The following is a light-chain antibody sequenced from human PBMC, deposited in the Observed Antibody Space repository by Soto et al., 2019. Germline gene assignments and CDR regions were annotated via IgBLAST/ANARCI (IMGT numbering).Light chain of an antibody. CDR1: QSVGASY. V-gene: IGKV3-20*01. CDR2: DTY. Sequence: ETVLTQSPGTLSLSPGERATLSCRASQSVGASYLAWYQPRPGQAPRLLIYDTYNMATGIPDRFGGSGSGTDFTLTISRPEPEDCAVYDCQQDHSSPRTFGQGTKLEIK. J-gene: IGKJ1*01. CDR3: QQDHSSPRT.